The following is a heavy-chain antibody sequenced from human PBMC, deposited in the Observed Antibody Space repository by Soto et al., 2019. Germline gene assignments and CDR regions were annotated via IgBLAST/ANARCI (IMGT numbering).Heavy chain of an antibody. CDR1: GFTFSSYW. CDR3: ARQGGYYYYYGMDV. Sequence: GGSLRLSCAASGFTFSSYWMHWVRQAPGKGLVWVSRINSDGSSTSYADSVKGRFTISRDNAKNTLYLQMNSLRAEDTAVYYCARQGGYYYYYGMDVWGQGTTVTVSS. D-gene: IGHD2-15*01. CDR2: INSDGSST. J-gene: IGHJ6*02. V-gene: IGHV3-74*01.